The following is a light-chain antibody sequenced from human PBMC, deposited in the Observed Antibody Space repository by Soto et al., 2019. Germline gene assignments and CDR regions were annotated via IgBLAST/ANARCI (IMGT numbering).Light chain of an antibody. CDR2: EAT. V-gene: IGLV2-14*01. CDR1: RSDIGASNS. Sequence: QSVLTQPASVSGSPGQSITISCAGTRSDIGASNSVSWYQHLPGRSPTLIIYEATNRPSGVSERFSGSKAGDTASLTISWLQADDESEYFRISYKTDDTFVFGGGTKLTVL. CDR3: ISYKTDDTFV. J-gene: IGLJ2*01.